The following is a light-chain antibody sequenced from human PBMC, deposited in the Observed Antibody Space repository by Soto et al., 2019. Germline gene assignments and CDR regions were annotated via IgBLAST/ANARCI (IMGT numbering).Light chain of an antibody. Sequence: DIQMTQSPSTLSASVGDRVTITCRASRSISNWLAWYQQRPGIAPKLLIFDASILQSGVPSRFSGSGSGIEFTLSISRLQTDDFATYYCQQYGSFSPITFGGGTKVDIK. CDR2: DAS. J-gene: IGKJ4*01. CDR1: RSISNW. V-gene: IGKV1-5*01. CDR3: QQYGSFSPIT.